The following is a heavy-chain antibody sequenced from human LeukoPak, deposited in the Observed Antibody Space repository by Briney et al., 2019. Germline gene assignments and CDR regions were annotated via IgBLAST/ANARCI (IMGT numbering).Heavy chain of an antibody. CDR3: ARLRRLLWFGPLDY. D-gene: IGHD3-10*01. Sequence: PSETLSLTCTVSGGSISSGSYYWSWIRQPPGKGLEWIGYIYYSGSTNYNPSLKSRVTISVDTSKNQFSLKLSSVTAADTAVYYCARLRRLLWFGPLDYWGQGTLVTVSS. CDR1: GGSISSGSYY. J-gene: IGHJ4*02. V-gene: IGHV4-61*01. CDR2: IYYSGST.